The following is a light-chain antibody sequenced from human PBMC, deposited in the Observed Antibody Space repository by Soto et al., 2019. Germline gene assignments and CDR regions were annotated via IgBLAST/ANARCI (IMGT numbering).Light chain of an antibody. CDR2: DAS. V-gene: IGLV2-8*01. Sequence: QSALAQPPSASGSPGQSVTISCTGTSSDVGAYNYVSWYQQHRGKAPKLIIYDASQRPSGIPDRFSGSKSGNTASLTVSGLQAEDEAVYYCNSFAGSAHVVFGGGTQLTVL. CDR3: NSFAGSAHVV. J-gene: IGLJ2*01. CDR1: SSDVGAYNY.